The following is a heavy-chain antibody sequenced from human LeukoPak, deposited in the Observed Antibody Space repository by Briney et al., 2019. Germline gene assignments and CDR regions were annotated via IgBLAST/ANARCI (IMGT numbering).Heavy chain of an antibody. CDR2: IYYSGST. CDR3: ARNRDAYTH. J-gene: IGHJ4*02. D-gene: IGHD5-24*01. CDR1: GGSISSYY. Sequence: SETLSLTCTVSGGSISSYYWSWIRQPPGKGLEWIGYIYYSGSTNYNPSLKSRVTISVDTSKNQFSLKLSSVTAADTAVYYWARNRDAYTHWGQGTLVTVSS. V-gene: IGHV4-59*01.